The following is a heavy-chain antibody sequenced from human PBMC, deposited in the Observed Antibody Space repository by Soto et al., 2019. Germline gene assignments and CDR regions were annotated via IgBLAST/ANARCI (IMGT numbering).Heavy chain of an antibody. J-gene: IGHJ4*02. CDR3: ARDSSGWVGATDFDY. D-gene: IGHD6-19*01. V-gene: IGHV1-2*02. Sequence: QVQLVQSGAEVKKPGASVKVSCKASGYTFTGYYMHWVRQAPGQGLEWMGWINPNSGGTNYAQKFQGRVTMPRDTSISTAYMELSRLRSDGTAVYYCARDSSGWVGATDFDYWGQGTLVTVSS. CDR1: GYTFTGYY. CDR2: INPNSGGT.